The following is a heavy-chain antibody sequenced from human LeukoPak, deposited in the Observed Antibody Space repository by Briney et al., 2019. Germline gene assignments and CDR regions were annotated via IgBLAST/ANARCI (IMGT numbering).Heavy chain of an antibody. D-gene: IGHD2-15*01. V-gene: IGHV4-4*02. CDR2: IYHSGTT. CDR3: ARDGAGYCSGGSCYAYYYYYYMDV. CDR1: GGSISNTNW. Sequence: SETLSLTCTVSGGSISNTNWWSWVRQPPGKGLEWIGEIYHSGTTNYNPSLKSRVTISVDTSKNQFSLKLSSVTAADTAVYYCARDGAGYCSGGSCYAYYYYYYMDVWGKGTTVTVSS. J-gene: IGHJ6*03.